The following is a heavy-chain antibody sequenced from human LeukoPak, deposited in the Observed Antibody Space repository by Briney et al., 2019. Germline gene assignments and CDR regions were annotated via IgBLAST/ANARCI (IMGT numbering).Heavy chain of an antibody. V-gene: IGHV4-4*09. D-gene: IGHD2-2*01. CDR1: GGSISSYY. J-gene: IGHJ5*02. CDR3: ARHPRPYCSSTSCYTPGGWFDP. CDR2: IYTSGST. Sequence: SETLSLTCTASGGSISSYYWSWIRQPPGKGLEWIGYIYTSGSTNYNPSLKSRVTISVDTSKNQFSLKLSSVTAADTAVYYCARHPRPYCSSTSCYTPGGWFDPWGQGTLVTVSS.